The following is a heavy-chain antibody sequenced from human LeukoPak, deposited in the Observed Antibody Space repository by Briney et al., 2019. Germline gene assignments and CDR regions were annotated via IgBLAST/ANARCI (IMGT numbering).Heavy chain of an antibody. V-gene: IGHV3-9*01. CDR3: AKGAQWLVRQIDY. D-gene: IGHD6-19*01. CDR1: GFTFDDYA. Sequence: GGSLRLSCAASGFTFDDYAMHWVRQAPGKGLEWVSGISWNSGSIGYADSVKGRFTISRDNAKNSLYLQMNSLRAEDTALYYCAKGAQWLVRQIDYWGQGTLVTVSS. J-gene: IGHJ4*02. CDR2: ISWNSGSI.